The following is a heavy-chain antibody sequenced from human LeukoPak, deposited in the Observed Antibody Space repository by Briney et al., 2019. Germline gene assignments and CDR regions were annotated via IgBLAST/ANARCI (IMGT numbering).Heavy chain of an antibody. D-gene: IGHD3-10*01. CDR2: INPDGENT. CDR1: GFTFSTYW. Sequence: GGSLRLSCAASGFTFSTYWMHLVRQVPGKGLVSVSFINPDGENTNYADSVKGRFIISRDNAKNTLYLQMNSLRAEDTAVYYCAKDLHYGSADYWGQGIQVTVSS. J-gene: IGHJ4*02. CDR3: AKDLHYGSADY. V-gene: IGHV3-74*01.